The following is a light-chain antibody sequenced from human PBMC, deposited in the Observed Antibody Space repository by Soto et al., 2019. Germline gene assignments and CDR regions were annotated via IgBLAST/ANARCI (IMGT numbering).Light chain of an antibody. CDR2: GAS. V-gene: IGKV3-20*01. CDR1: QAVSSTY. CDR3: QHYGSSPYT. J-gene: IGKJ2*01. Sequence: EIVLTQSPGTLSLSPGERATLSCRASQAVSSTYLAWYQQKLGQAPRLLIYGASSRASGIPDRFSGSGSGTDFTLTISRLAPEDFAVYYCQHYGSSPYTFGQGTKLEI.